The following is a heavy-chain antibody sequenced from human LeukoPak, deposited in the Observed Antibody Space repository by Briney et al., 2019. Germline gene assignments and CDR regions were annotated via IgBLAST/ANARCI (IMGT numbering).Heavy chain of an antibody. CDR2: ISSTSNTI. D-gene: IGHD6-13*01. Sequence: GGSLRLSCAASGFTFSSSEMNWVRQAPGKGLEWVSYISSTSNTIYYADSVKGRFTISRDNAKNSLSLQMKSLRAEDTAVYYCARGGAAADWFDPWGQGTLVTVSS. V-gene: IGHV3-48*03. CDR1: GFTFSSSE. J-gene: IGHJ5*02. CDR3: ARGGAAADWFDP.